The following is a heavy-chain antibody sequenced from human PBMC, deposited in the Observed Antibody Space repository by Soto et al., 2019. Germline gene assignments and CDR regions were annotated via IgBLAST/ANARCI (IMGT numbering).Heavy chain of an antibody. CDR1: GGSSVNFC. Sequence: GVGGSSVNFCSRRVSQMTGKGLEWMGIIYPGDSDTRYSPSFQGQVTISADKSISTAYLQWSSLKASDTAMYYCARSGYYYGMDVWGQGTTVTVSS. D-gene: IGHD2-15*01. V-gene: IGHV5-51*01. CDR3: ARSGYYYGMDV. J-gene: IGHJ6*02. CDR2: IYPGDSDT.